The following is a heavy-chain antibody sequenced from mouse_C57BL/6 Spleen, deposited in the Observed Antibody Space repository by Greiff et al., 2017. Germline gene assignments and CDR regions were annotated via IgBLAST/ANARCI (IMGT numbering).Heavy chain of an antibody. J-gene: IGHJ1*03. CDR2: ISSGSSTI. D-gene: IGHD4-1*01. CDR1: GFTFSDYG. CDR3: AKNSRGRYFDD. V-gene: IGHV5-17*01. Sequence: EVQLVESGGGLVKPGGSLKLSCAASGFTFSDYGMHWVRQAPGQGLEWVAYISSGSSTIYYADTVKGRFTITRDNATNTLFLQLTSLRSEDTAMYYCAKNSRGRYFDDWGTGTTVTVSS.